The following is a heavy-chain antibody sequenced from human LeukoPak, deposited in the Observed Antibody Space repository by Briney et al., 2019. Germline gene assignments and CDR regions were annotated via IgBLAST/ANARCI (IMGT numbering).Heavy chain of an antibody. V-gene: IGHV4-59*01. CDR1: GGSISSYY. J-gene: IGHJ4*02. CDR2: IFYSGST. Sequence: SETLSLTCTVSGGSISSYYWSWFRQPPGKGLEWIGYIFYSGSTSYNPSLKSRVTISVDTSRNQFSLRLNSVTAADTAMYYCAGNDYGDYKSSFDYWGQGTLVTVSS. D-gene: IGHD4-17*01. CDR3: AGNDYGDYKSSFDY.